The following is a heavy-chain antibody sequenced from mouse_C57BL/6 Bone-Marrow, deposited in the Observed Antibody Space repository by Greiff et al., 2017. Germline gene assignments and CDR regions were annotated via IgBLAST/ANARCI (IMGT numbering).Heavy chain of an antibody. CDR2: IHPSDSGT. V-gene: IGHV1-74*01. CDR1: GYTFTSYW. CDR3: AIDDYDEDFDY. Sequence: QVQLQQPGAELVKPGASVKVSCKASGYTFTSYWMHWVKQRPGQGLEWIGRIHPSDSGTNYNKKFKGKATLTVDKSSSTAYMQLSSLTSEDSAVYYCAIDDYDEDFDYWGQGTTLTVSS. J-gene: IGHJ2*01. D-gene: IGHD2-4*01.